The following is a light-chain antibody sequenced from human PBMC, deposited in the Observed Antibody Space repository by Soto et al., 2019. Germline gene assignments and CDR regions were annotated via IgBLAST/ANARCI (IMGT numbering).Light chain of an antibody. J-gene: IGKJ3*01. CDR2: GVS. CDR3: QQYGNLPFT. V-gene: IGKV3-20*01. Sequence: EIVLTQYPGTLSLSPGERGTRSCRASQSVSSTFLAWYQQKPGQDPRILIYGVSSRATGIPDRFSGSGSGTDFTLTISRLEPDDFAIYYCQQYGNLPFTVGPGPKVDIQ. CDR1: QSVSSTF.